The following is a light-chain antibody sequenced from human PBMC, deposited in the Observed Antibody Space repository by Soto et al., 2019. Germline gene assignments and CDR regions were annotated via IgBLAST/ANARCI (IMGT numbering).Light chain of an antibody. J-gene: IGKJ2*01. CDR3: QQYNSYLMYT. CDR1: QSISSW. Sequence: DIQMTQSPSTLSASVGDRVTITCRASQSISSWLAWYQQKPGKAPKLLIYKASSLESGVPSRFSGSGSGTEVTLTISSLQPDDFATYYCQQYNSYLMYTFGQGTKLEIK. CDR2: KAS. V-gene: IGKV1-5*03.